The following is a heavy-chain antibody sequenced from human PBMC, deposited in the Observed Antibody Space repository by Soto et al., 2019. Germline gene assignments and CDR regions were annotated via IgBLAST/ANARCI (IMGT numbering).Heavy chain of an antibody. CDR1: GFTFSDYY. J-gene: IGHJ3*02. V-gene: IGHV3-11*05. CDR3: ARDADILTGSDAFDI. D-gene: IGHD3-9*01. CDR2: ISSSRSYT. Sequence: PGGSLRRSCAASGFTFSDYYMSWIRQAPGKGLEWVSYISSSRSYTNYADSVKGRFTISRDNAKNSLYLQMNSLRAEDTAVYYCARDADILTGSDAFDIWGQGTMVTVSS.